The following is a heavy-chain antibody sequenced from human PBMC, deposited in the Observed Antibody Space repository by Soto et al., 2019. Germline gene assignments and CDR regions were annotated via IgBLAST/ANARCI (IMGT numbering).Heavy chain of an antibody. D-gene: IGHD2-2*02. V-gene: IGHV4-34*01. CDR2: INHSGST. CDR3: ARELGYCSSTSCYIRYYYGMDV. J-gene: IGHJ6*02. Sequence: SETLSLTCAVYGGSFSGYYWSWIRQPPGKGLEWIGEINHSGSTNYNPSLKSRVTISVDTSKNQFSLKLSSVTAADTAVYYCARELGYCSSTSCYIRYYYGMDVWGQGTTVTVSS. CDR1: GGSFSGYY.